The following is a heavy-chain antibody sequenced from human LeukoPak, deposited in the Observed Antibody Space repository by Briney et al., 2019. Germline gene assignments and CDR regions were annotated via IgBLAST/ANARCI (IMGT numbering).Heavy chain of an antibody. V-gene: IGHV3-30*02. CDR1: GFTFSSYG. D-gene: IGHD2-2*01. J-gene: IGHJ6*03. CDR3: AKAGLVPAAIFYYYMDV. CDR2: IRYDGSNK. Sequence: GGSLRLSCAASGFTFSSYGMHWVRQAPGKGLEWVAFIRYDGSNKYYADSVKGRFTISRDNSKNTPYLQMNSLRAEDTAVYYCAKAGLVPAAIFYYYMDVWGKGTTVTVSS.